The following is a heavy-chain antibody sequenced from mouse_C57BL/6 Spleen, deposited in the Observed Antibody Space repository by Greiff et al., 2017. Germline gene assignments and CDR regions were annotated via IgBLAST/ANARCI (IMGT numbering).Heavy chain of an antibody. D-gene: IGHD2-4*01. V-gene: IGHV1-81*01. CDR2: IYPRSGNT. CDR3: ARGDDYERAMDY. CDR1: GYTFTSYG. J-gene: IGHJ4*01. Sequence: QVHLKQSGAELARPGASVKLSCKASGYTFTSYGISWVKQRTGQGLEWIGEIYPRSGNTYYNEKFKGKATLTADKSSSTAYMELRSLTSEDSAVYFCARGDDYERAMDYWGQGTSVTVSS.